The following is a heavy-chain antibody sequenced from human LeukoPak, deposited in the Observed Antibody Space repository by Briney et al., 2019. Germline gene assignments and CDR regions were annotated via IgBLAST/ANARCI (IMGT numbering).Heavy chain of an antibody. CDR3: ARVHYGIDY. CDR1: GFTFSSYS. V-gene: IGHV3-21*01. J-gene: IGHJ4*02. Sequence: KPGGSLRLSCAASGFTFSSYSMYWIRQAPGKGLEWVSSINSRSNQIYYAASVKGRFTISRDNAENSLYLQMNSLRADDSAMYYCARVHYGIDYWGQGTLVTVSS. D-gene: IGHD4-17*01. CDR2: INSRSNQI.